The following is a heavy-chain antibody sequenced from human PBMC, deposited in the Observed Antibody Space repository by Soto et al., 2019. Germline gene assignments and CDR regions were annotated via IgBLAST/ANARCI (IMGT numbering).Heavy chain of an antibody. V-gene: IGHV1-69*13. D-gene: IGHD5-18*01. CDR1: GGTFSSYT. CDR2: IIPIFGTA. Sequence: GASVKVSCKASGGTFSSYTISWVRQAPGQGLEWMGGIIPIFGTANYAQKFQGRVTITADESTSTAYMELSSLRSEDTAVYYCARMGYSYGVNDYWGQGTLVTVSS. J-gene: IGHJ4*02. CDR3: ARMGYSYGVNDY.